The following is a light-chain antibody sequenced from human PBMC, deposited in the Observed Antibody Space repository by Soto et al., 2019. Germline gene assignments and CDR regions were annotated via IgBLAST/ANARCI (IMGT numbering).Light chain of an antibody. CDR3: SSYTGSSTYVV. J-gene: IGLJ2*01. CDR1: SSDVGGYNY. V-gene: IGLV2-14*01. Sequence: QSALTQPASVSGSPGQSITISCTGTSSDVGGYNYVSWYQQHPGKAPKLMIYDVNNRPSGVSNRFSGSKSGNTASLTISGPQAEDGADYYCSSYTGSSTYVVFGGGTKPTVL. CDR2: DVN.